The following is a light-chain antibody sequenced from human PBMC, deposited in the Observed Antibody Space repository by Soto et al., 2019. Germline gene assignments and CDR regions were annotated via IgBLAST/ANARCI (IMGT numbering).Light chain of an antibody. J-gene: IGKJ1*01. V-gene: IGKV3-20*01. CDR3: QQYGSSPWT. CDR1: RSVASNY. Sequence: EIALTQSPGTLSLSPGERATLSCRASRSVASNYLAWFQQKPGQPPRLLIYGASRRATGVPDRFSGSGSGTDFTLTIRRLESEDFAVYYCQQYGSSPWTFGQGTKVDIK. CDR2: GAS.